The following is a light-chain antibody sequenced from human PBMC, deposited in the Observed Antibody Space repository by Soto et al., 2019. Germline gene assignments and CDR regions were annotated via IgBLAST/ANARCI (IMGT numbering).Light chain of an antibody. J-gene: IGKJ3*01. CDR2: GAS. CDR1: QSVGSNY. V-gene: IGKV3-20*01. CDR3: HQDGSSPLT. Sequence: EIVLTQSPGTLSLSPGERATLSCRASQSVGSNYLAWFQQKPGQAPRLLIYGASSRATGIPDRLSGSGSGTDFTLTIGRLEPEDSAVYYCHQDGSSPLTFGPGTKVDVK.